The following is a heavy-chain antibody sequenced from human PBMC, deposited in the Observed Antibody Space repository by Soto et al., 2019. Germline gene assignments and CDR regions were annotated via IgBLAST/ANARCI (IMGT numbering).Heavy chain of an antibody. CDR3: AREHGSGSYYKSRAYYYYYYGMDV. Sequence: SXKVSFLASGGTXTSYASGLVRQAPGQGLEWMGGIIPIFGTANYAQKFQGRVTINADKSTSTAYMELSSLICEDTAVYYCAREHGSGSYYKSRAYYYYYYGMDVWGQGTTVTVS. CDR1: GGTXTSYA. CDR2: IIPIFGTA. J-gene: IGHJ6*02. V-gene: IGHV1-69*06. D-gene: IGHD3-10*01.